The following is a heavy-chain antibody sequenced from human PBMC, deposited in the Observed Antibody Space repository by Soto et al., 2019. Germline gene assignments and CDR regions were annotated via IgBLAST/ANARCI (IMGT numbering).Heavy chain of an antibody. CDR1: GFTFTSSA. D-gene: IGHD3-10*01. J-gene: IGHJ3*02. Sequence: SVKVSCKASGFTFTSSAVQWVRQARGQRLEWIGWIVVGSGNTNYAQKFQERVTITRDMSTSTAYMELSSLRSEDTAVYYCAADPMVRGALDAFDIWGQGTMVTVSS. V-gene: IGHV1-58*01. CDR2: IVVGSGNT. CDR3: AADPMVRGALDAFDI.